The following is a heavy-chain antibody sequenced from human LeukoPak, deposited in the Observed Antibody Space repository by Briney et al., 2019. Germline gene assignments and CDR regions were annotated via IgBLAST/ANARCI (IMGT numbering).Heavy chain of an antibody. V-gene: IGHV3-53*01. Sequence: PGGSLRLSCAPSGFTVSSNYMTWVRQAPGKGLEWVSVLYSDGRAFYADSVKGRFTISRDKSRNTLYLQMNSLRAEDTAVYYCAARGSGYDYYWGQGTLVTVSS. J-gene: IGHJ4*02. CDR1: GFTVSSNY. CDR2: LYSDGRA. D-gene: IGHD5-12*01. CDR3: AARGSGYDYY.